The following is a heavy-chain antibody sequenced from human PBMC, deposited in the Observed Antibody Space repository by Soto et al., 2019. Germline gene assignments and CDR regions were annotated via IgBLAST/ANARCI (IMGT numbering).Heavy chain of an antibody. J-gene: IGHJ4*02. CDR2: ISAYNGNT. CDR3: ARDGVYSSSSVPSPADDY. CDR1: GYTFTSYG. D-gene: IGHD6-6*01. V-gene: IGHV1-18*01. Sequence: QVQLVQSGAEVKKPGASVKVSCKASGYTFTSYGISWVRQAPGQGLEWMGWISAYNGNTNYAQKLQGRVTITTDTSTSTAYMELRSLRSDDTAVYYCARDGVYSSSSVPSPADDYWGQGTLVTVS.